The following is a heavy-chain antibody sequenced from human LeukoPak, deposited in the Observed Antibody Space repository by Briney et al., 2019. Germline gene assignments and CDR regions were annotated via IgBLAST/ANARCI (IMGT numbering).Heavy chain of an antibody. V-gene: IGHV4-59*08. Sequence: PSETLSLTCTVSGGSISRYYWSWIRQPPGKGLEWIAYIYDSGSTNYNPSLKSRVAISVDTSKNQFSLKLRSVTAADTAVYYCARTYSSSWYSAFDIWGQGTMVTVSS. CDR3: ARTYSSSWYSAFDI. D-gene: IGHD6-13*01. J-gene: IGHJ3*02. CDR1: GGSISRYY. CDR2: IYDSGST.